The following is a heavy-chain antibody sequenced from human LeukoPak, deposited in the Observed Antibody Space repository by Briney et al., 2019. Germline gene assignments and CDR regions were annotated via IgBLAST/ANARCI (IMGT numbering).Heavy chain of an antibody. V-gene: IGHV4-39*07. CDR2: IYYGGST. CDR3: ARGSMVRGVANFDY. Sequence: SETLSLNCTVSGGSISRNSDYWGWIRQPPGKGLEWIGSIYYGGSTYYNPSLKSRVTISVDTSKNQFSLKLSSVTAADTAVYYCARGSMVRGVANFDYWGQGTLVTVSS. D-gene: IGHD3-10*01. J-gene: IGHJ4*02. CDR1: GGSISRNSDY.